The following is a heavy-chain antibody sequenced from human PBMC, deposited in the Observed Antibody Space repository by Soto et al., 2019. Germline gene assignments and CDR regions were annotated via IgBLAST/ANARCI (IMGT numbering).Heavy chain of an antibody. D-gene: IGHD3-22*01. Sequence: GGSLRLSCAASGFTFSSYWMSWVRQAPGKGLEWVANIKQDGSEKYYVDSVKGRFTISRDNAKNSLYLQMNSLRAEDTAVYYCARDPEKYYYYDRSGYYYDYWGQGTLVTVS. CDR1: GFTFSSYW. CDR3: ARDPEKYYYYDRSGYYYDY. CDR2: IKQDGSEK. J-gene: IGHJ4*02. V-gene: IGHV3-7*01.